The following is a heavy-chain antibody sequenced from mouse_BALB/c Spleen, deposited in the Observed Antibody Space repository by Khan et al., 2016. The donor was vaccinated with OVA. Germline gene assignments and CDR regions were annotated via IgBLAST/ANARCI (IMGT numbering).Heavy chain of an antibody. J-gene: IGHJ3*01. CDR1: GYTFSSYW. V-gene: IGHV1-9*01. CDR2: ILPGSGST. CDR3: ARGGCGGFAY. Sequence: QVRLQQSGAELMKPGASVKISCKATGYTFSSYWIEWLKQRPGHGLEWIGDILPGSGSTNYNEKFKGKATFTADTSSNTAYMQVSSLKSEDFDVYYCARGGCGGFAYWGQGTLVTVSA.